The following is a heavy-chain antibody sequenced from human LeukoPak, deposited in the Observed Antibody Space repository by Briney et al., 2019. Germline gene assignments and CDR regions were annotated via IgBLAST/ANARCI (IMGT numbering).Heavy chain of an antibody. D-gene: IGHD3-3*01. J-gene: IGHJ6*02. CDR2: IWYDGSNK. CDR3: ARASYYDFWPYDMDV. V-gene: IGHV3-33*01. Sequence: SLRLSCAASGFTFSSYGMHWVRQAPGKGLEWVAVIWYDGSNKYYADSVKGRFTISRDNSKNTLYLQMNSLRAEDTAVYYCARASYYDFWPYDMDVWGQGTTVTVSS. CDR1: GFTFSSYG.